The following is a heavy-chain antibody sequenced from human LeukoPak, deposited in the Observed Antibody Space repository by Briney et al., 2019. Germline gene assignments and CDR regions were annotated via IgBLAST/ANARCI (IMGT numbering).Heavy chain of an antibody. V-gene: IGHV3-30-3*01. CDR2: ISYDGSNK. CDR1: GFTFSSYA. CDR3: ARDSILWFGELLYDAFDI. D-gene: IGHD3-10*01. J-gene: IGHJ3*02. Sequence: GGSLRLSCAASGFTFSSYAMHWVRQAPGKGLEWVAVISYDGSNKYCADSVKGRFTISRDNSKNTLYLQMNSLRAEDTAVYYCARDSILWFGELLYDAFDIWGQGTMVTVSS.